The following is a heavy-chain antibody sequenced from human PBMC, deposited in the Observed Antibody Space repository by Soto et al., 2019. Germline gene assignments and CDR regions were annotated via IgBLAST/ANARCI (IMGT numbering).Heavy chain of an antibody. CDR2: ISAYNGNT. Sequence: ASVKVSCKASGYTFTSYGISWVRQAPGQGLEWMGWISAYNGNTNYAQKLQGRVTMTTDTSTSTAYMEPRSLRSDDTAVYYCARDIMAVRYYYDSSGYSEAFDYWGQGTLVTVSS. CDR3: ARDIMAVRYYYDSSGYSEAFDY. J-gene: IGHJ4*02. CDR1: GYTFTSYG. V-gene: IGHV1-18*01. D-gene: IGHD3-22*01.